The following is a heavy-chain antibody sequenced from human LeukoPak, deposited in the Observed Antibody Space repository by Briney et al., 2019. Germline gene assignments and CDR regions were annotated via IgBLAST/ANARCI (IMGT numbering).Heavy chain of an antibody. V-gene: IGHV4-39*02. CDR2: IYYSGTT. J-gene: IGHJ4*02. D-gene: IGHD6-13*01. CDR3: ARFGASSSWYIDY. Sequence: SETLSLTCGVFGGSISSSIYYWGWIRQPPGKGLEWIGSIYYSGTTYYNPSLKSRVTILVDTSKNHFSLTLSSVTAADTAVYYCARFGASSSWYIDYWGPGTLVTASS. CDR1: GGSISSSIYY.